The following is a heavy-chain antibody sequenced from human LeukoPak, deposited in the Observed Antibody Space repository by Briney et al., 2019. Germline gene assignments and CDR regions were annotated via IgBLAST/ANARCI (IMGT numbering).Heavy chain of an antibody. CDR3: ATGGIQLLSRFDY. Sequence: HPGGSLRLSCAASGFTFSNYGMHWVRQAPGKGLEWVAVISYDGNNDYYADSVKGRFTISRDSSKNTLHLQMNSLRAEDTAVYYCATGGIQLLSRFDYWGQGTLVTVSS. CDR1: GFTFSNYG. J-gene: IGHJ4*02. D-gene: IGHD5-18*01. V-gene: IGHV3-30*03. CDR2: ISYDGNND.